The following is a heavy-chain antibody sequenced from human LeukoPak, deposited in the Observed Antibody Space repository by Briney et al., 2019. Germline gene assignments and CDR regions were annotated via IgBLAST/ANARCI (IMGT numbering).Heavy chain of an antibody. CDR1: GFTFSSYW. CDR2: IKQDGSEK. J-gene: IGHJ4*02. D-gene: IGHD3-3*01. Sequence: GGSLRPSCAASGFTFSSYWMTWVRQAPGKGLEWVANIKQDGSEKYYVDSVKGRFTISRDNAKNSLFLQMNTLRAEDTAVYYCARSEYHFWSTYPFDYWGQGTLVTVSS. CDR3: ARSEYHFWSTYPFDY. V-gene: IGHV3-7*01.